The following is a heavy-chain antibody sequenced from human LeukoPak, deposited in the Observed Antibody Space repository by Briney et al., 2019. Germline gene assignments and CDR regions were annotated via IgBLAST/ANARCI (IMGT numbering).Heavy chain of an antibody. D-gene: IGHD2-2*01. J-gene: IGHJ4*02. CDR2: IYSSGST. V-gene: IGHV4-4*07. CDR3: ARGGISTSLDY. Sequence: SETLSLTCTVSGCSISSHYWSWIRQPPGKGLEGIGRIYSSGSTNYNPSLNSRVTMSGDTSKNQISLKLSSVTAADTAVYYCARGGISTSLDYWGQGTLVTVSS. CDR1: GCSISSHY.